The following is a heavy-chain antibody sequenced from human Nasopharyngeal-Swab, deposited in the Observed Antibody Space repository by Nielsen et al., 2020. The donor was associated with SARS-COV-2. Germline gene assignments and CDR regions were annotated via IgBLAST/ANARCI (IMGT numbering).Heavy chain of an antibody. CDR1: GGTFSSYA. J-gene: IGHJ6*02. Sequence: SVNVSCKASGGTFSSYAISWVRQAPGQGLEWMGGIIPIFGTANYAQKFQGRVTITADESTSTAYMELSSLRSEDTAVYYCAGWDIVVVPAAQSDYYYYYGMDVWGQGTTVTVSS. D-gene: IGHD2-2*01. V-gene: IGHV1-69*13. CDR2: IIPIFGTA. CDR3: AGWDIVVVPAAQSDYYYYYGMDV.